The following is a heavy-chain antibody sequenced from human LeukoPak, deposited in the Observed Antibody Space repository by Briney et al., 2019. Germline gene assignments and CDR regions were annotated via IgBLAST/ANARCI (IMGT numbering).Heavy chain of an antibody. V-gene: IGHV4-59*01. D-gene: IGHD6-19*01. CDR2: IYYSGST. Sequence: SSETLSLTCTVSGGSISSYYWSWIRQPPGKGLEWIGYIYYSGSTNYNPSLKSRVTISVDTSKNQFSLKLSSVTAADTAVYYCARLQWLVSYYFDYWGQGTLVTVSS. CDR3: ARLQWLVSYYFDY. J-gene: IGHJ4*02. CDR1: GGSISSYY.